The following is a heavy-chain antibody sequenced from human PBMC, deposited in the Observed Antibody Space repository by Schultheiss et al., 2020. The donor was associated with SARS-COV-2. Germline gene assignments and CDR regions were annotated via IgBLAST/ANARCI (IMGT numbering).Heavy chain of an antibody. V-gene: IGHV3-15*01. D-gene: IGHD3-3*01. CDR2: IKSKSDGGTT. J-gene: IGHJ4*02. CDR3: AKQNDVGSLYYYYFDS. Sequence: GGSLRLSCAASGFTFSNAWMSWVRQAPGKGLEWVGRIKSKSDGGTTDYVAPVKGRFTISRDDSKNTLYLHINSLRAEDTAVYYCAKQNDVGSLYYYYFDSWGQGTLVTVSS. CDR1: GFTFSNAW.